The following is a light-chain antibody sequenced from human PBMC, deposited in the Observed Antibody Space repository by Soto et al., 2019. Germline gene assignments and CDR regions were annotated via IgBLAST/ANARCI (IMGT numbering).Light chain of an antibody. V-gene: IGKV3-15*01. CDR2: GAS. CDR1: QSLSSSY. CDR3: QQYNNWPPIT. J-gene: IGKJ5*01. Sequence: EMVLPRSPGSVSLCPLEIGSASFMASQSLSSSYLAWYQQKPGQAPSLLIYGASTRTTGTPARFSGSGSGTEFTLTISSLQSEDFAVYYCQQYNNWPPITFGQGTRLEI.